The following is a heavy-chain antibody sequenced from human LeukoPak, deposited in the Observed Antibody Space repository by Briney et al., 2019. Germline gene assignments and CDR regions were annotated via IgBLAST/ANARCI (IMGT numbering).Heavy chain of an antibody. D-gene: IGHD2-15*01. V-gene: IGHV3-74*01. J-gene: IGHJ4*02. CDR3: ARDHAGSGRAFDN. Sequence: PGGSLRLSCAASRFTFSSNWMHWVSQGPGKGLVWVSRINSDGSSTRYADSVKGRFTISRDNAKNTLYLQMNSLRVEDTAVYYCARDHAGSGRAFDNWGQGTLVTVSS. CDR2: INSDGSST. CDR1: RFTFSSNW.